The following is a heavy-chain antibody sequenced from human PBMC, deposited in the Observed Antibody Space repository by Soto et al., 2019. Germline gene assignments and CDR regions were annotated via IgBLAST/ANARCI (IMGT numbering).Heavy chain of an antibody. V-gene: IGHV3-15*07. CDR1: GFTFSNAW. CDR2: IKSKTDGGTT. Sequence: GGSLRLSCAASGFTFSNAWMNWVRQAPGNGLEWVGRIKSKTDGGTTDYAAPVKGRFTISSDDSKNTLYLQMNSLKTEDAAVYYCTTDPPDTVVPADPFDPWGQGTLVTVSS. CDR3: TTDPPDTVVPADPFDP. J-gene: IGHJ5*02. D-gene: IGHD2-2*01.